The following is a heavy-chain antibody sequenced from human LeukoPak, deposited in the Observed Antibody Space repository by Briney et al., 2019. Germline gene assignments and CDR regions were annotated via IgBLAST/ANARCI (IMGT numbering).Heavy chain of an antibody. CDR3: ARAWYSGNYPVDY. D-gene: IGHD1-26*01. CDR2: INPNSGGT. CDR1: GYTFTAYY. Sequence: ASVKVSCTASGYTFTAYYMHWVRQAPGQGLEYMGWINPNSGGTNYAQKFQGRVTMTRDTSTSTAYMELRSLRSDDTDVYYCARAWYSGNYPVDYWGQGTLVTVSS. J-gene: IGHJ4*02. V-gene: IGHV1-2*02.